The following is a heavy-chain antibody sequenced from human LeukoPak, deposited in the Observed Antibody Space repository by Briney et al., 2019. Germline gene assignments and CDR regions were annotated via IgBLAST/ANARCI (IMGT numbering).Heavy chain of an antibody. D-gene: IGHD6-13*01. CDR2: ISYDGSNK. CDR1: GFTFSSYG. Sequence: GGSLRLSCAASGFTFSSYGMHWVRQAPGKGLEWVAVISYDGSNKYYADSVKGRFTISRDNSKNTLYLQMNSLRAEDTAVYYCARDTQPGYSSRRYYYYGMDVWGQGTTVTVSS. J-gene: IGHJ6*02. V-gene: IGHV3-30*03. CDR3: ARDTQPGYSSRRYYYYGMDV.